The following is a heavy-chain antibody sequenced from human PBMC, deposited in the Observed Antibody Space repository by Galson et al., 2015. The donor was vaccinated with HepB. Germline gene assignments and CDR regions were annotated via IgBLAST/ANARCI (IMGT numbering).Heavy chain of an antibody. J-gene: IGHJ4*02. CDR3: ARSLGGSRLDY. CDR1: GFTFSDYY. D-gene: IGHD3-16*01. Sequence: SLRLSCAASGFTFSDYYVNWIRQAPGKGLEFISYITSSGNTKFYADSVKGRFIVSRDNAKNTLFLHMNSLRAEDTAVYYCARSLGGSRLDYWGQGTLVSVSS. CDR2: ITSSGNTK. V-gene: IGHV3-11*01.